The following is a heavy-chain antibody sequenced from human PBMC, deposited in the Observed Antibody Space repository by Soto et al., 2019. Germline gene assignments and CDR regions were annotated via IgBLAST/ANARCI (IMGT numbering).Heavy chain of an antibody. J-gene: IGHJ6*03. CDR1: GFTLSGYA. Sequence: EVQLAESGGGLAQPGGSLRLSCAASGFTLSGYAMDWVRQAPGKGLEYVSGISSNGVGTYYANSVQGRFTISRDNSKNTVYVHMGSLRAEDMAVYYCARRARPDFYYMDIWGKGTTVTVSS. V-gene: IGHV3-64*01. D-gene: IGHD6-6*01. CDR3: ARRARPDFYYMDI. CDR2: ISSNGVGT.